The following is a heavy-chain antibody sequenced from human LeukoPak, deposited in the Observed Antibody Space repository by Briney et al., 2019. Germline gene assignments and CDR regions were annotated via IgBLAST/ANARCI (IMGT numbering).Heavy chain of an antibody. V-gene: IGHV1-46*01. J-gene: IGHJ4*02. D-gene: IGHD3-10*01. CDR1: GHTFTYYY. CDR2: INPSGGGT. CDR3: ARGYGSGGYCDY. Sequence: ASVKVSRNASGHTFTYYYIHWVRQAPGQGPEWIGVINPSGGGTTYARKFQGRVTITGDTTTSTVYMQLTSLTSEDTALYYCARGYGSGGYCDYWGQGTLVTVSS.